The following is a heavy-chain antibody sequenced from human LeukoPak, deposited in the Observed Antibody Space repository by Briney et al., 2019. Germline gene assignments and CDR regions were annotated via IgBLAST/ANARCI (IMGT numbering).Heavy chain of an antibody. CDR2: INHSGST. Sequence: SETLSLTCAVYGGSFSGYYWSWIRQPPGKGLVWIGEINHSGSTNYNPSLKSRVTISVDTSKNQFSLKLSSVTAADTAVYYCARVDCRIGGTTRESGWFDPWGQGTLVTVSS. CDR1: GGSFSGYY. CDR3: ARVDCRIGGTTRESGWFDP. J-gene: IGHJ5*02. V-gene: IGHV4-34*01. D-gene: IGHD1-1*01.